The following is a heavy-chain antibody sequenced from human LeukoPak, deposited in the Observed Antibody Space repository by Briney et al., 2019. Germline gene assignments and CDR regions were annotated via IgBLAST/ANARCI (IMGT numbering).Heavy chain of an antibody. Sequence: SETLSLTCTVSGDSTRSNYWSWIRQPPGKGLEWIGFIHDSGSTHYTPSLDSRVTISLDTSTTQFSLKLTSVTAADTAVYYCARGDLTCHGSGSYCAFDIWGQGTVVTVSS. CDR2: IHDSGST. CDR3: ARGDLTCHGSGSYCAFDI. D-gene: IGHD3-10*01. CDR1: GDSTRSNY. V-gene: IGHV4-59*08. J-gene: IGHJ3*02.